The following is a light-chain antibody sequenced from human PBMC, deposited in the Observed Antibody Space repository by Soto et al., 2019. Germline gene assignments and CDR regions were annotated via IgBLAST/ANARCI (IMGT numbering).Light chain of an antibody. CDR3: QQYDNWPRT. Sequence: EIVMTQSPATLSVSPGERATLSCRASQSVGSNLAWYQQRPGQAPRLLIYGASTRATGIPARFSGSGSGTDFTLTISSLQSEDFAVYYCQQYDNWPRTFGQGTKVDI. V-gene: IGKV3D-15*01. J-gene: IGKJ1*01. CDR2: GAS. CDR1: QSVGSN.